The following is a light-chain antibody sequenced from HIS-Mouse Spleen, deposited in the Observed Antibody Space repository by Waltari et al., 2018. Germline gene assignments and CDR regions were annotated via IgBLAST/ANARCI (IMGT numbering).Light chain of an antibody. J-gene: IGLJ3*02. CDR2: DVS. Sequence: QSALTQPASVSGSPGQSITIACTRTSRAVGGYNYVSWYQQHPGKAPKLMIYDVSNRPSGVSNRFSGSKSGNTASLTISGLQAEDEADYYCSSYTSSSTWVFGGGTKLTVL. V-gene: IGLV2-14*03. CDR3: SSYTSSSTWV. CDR1: SRAVGGYNY.